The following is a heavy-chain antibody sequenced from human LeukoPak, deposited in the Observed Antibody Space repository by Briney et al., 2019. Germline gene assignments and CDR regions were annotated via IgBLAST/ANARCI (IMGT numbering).Heavy chain of an antibody. J-gene: IGHJ4*02. CDR1: GFTVSSNY. CDR2: IYSGGST. Sequence: GGPLRLSYAASGFTVSSNYMSWVRQAPGKGLEWVSVIYSGGSTYYADSVKGRFTISRDNSKNTLYLQMNSLRAEDTAVYYCARDFRVTGGYWGQGTLVTVSS. CDR3: ARDFRVTGGY. D-gene: IGHD7-27*01. V-gene: IGHV3-53*05.